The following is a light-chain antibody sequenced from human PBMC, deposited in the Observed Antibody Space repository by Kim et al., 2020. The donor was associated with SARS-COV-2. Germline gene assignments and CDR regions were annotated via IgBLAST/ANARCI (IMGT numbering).Light chain of an antibody. CDR3: QQYDNLPPALT. J-gene: IGKJ4*01. CDR2: DAS. V-gene: IGKV1-33*01. CDR1: KDLSNY. Sequence: VGDRVTITCQASKDLSNYLNWYQQKQGKAPKLLIYDASNLETGVPSRFSGSGSGTDFTFTISSLQPEDIASYYCQQYDNLPPALTFGGGTKVDIK.